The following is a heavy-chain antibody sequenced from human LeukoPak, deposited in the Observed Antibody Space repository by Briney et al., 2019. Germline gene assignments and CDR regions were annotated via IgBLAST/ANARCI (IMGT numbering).Heavy chain of an antibody. CDR3: ATNRVGTYDRPFDI. D-gene: IGHD1-26*01. Sequence: SETLSLTCTVSGGSISSSSYYWGWIRQPPGKGLEWIGDIHYTGTTKYNPSVKSRVTISIDTSKNQFSLELSSVTATDTAVYFCATNRVGTYDRPFDIWGQGTMVTVSS. V-gene: IGHV4-61*05. CDR2: IHYTGTT. J-gene: IGHJ3*02. CDR1: GGSISSSSYY.